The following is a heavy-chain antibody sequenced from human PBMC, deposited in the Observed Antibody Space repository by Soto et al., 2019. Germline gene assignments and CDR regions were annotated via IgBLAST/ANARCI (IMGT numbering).Heavy chain of an antibody. D-gene: IGHD1-26*01. V-gene: IGHV3-23*01. Sequence: EVQLLESGGGLVQPGGSLRLSCAASGFTFSSYAMSWVRQAPGKGLEWVLAISGSGGSTYYADSVKGRFTISRDNFKNTLYLKMSRLRAEDTAVYYCAIGGIIVGADAFRYWGQCNLVTVSS. CDR1: GFTFSSYA. CDR2: ISGSGGST. CDR3: AIGGIIVGADAFRY. J-gene: IGHJ1*01.